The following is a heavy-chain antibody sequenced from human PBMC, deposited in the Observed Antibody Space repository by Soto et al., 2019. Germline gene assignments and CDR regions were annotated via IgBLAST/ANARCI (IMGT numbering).Heavy chain of an antibody. CDR3: ASHYYDSSGYYYGFDP. CDR1: GYTFTSFG. Sequence: ASVKVSCKASGYTFTSFGISWVRQAPGQGLEWMGWISAYNGNTNYAQKLQGRVTMTTDTSTSTAYMELRSLRSDDTAVYYCASHYYDSSGYYYGFDPWGQGTLVTVSS. J-gene: IGHJ5*02. CDR2: ISAYNGNT. D-gene: IGHD3-22*01. V-gene: IGHV1-18*01.